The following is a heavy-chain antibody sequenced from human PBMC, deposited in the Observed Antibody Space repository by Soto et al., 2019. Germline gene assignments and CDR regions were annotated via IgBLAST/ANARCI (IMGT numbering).Heavy chain of an antibody. V-gene: IGHV5-10-1*01. Sequence: PGESLKISCKGSGYSFTSYWISWVRQTPGKGLEWMGRIDPSDSDTNYSPSFQGHVTISADKSISTAYLQWSSLKASDTAMYYCARHRDSSSYYYGMDVWGQGTTVTVSS. CDR2: IDPSDSDT. CDR3: ARHRDSSSYYYGMDV. D-gene: IGHD6-19*01. CDR1: GYSFTSYW. J-gene: IGHJ6*02.